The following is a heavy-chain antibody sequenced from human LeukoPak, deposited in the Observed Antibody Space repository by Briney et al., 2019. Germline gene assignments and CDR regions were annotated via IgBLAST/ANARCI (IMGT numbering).Heavy chain of an antibody. D-gene: IGHD3-3*01. V-gene: IGHV3-15*01. CDR1: GFTFSNAW. J-gene: IGHJ6*03. CDR3: TTENYDYDFWSGHYYYHYMDV. CDR2: IKSKTDGGTT. Sequence: PGGSLRLSCAASGFTFSNAWMSWVRQAPGKGLEWVGRIKSKTDGGTTDYAAPVKGRFTISRDDSKNTLYLQMNSLKTEDTAVYYCTTENYDYDFWSGHYYYHYMDVWGKGTTVTVSS.